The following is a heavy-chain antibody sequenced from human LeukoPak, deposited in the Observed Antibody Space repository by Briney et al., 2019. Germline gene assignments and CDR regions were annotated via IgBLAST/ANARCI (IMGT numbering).Heavy chain of an antibody. J-gene: IGHJ4*02. CDR1: GGSISSYC. V-gene: IGHV4-59*01. CDR2: IYYSGST. D-gene: IGHD3-10*01. Sequence: SETLSLTCTGSGGSISSYCWSWIRQPPGKGLEWIGYIYYSGSTNYNPSLKSRVTISVDTSKNQYSLKLSSVTAADTAVYYCARGVGEFHFDYWGQGTLVTVSS. CDR3: ARGVGEFHFDY.